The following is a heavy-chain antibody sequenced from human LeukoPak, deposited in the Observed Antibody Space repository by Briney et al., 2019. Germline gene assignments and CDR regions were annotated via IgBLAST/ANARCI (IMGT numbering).Heavy chain of an antibody. J-gene: IGHJ5*02. D-gene: IGHD6-13*01. V-gene: IGHV1-18*01. CDR1: GYTFTYYV. Sequence: ASVKVSCKTSGYTFTYYVISWVRQAPGQGLEWMGWINAYNGNTNDAQKFQGRVTMTTDTSTSTAYMELRSLRSDDTAVYYCARDNKQLVPVQRPGARKNNWFDPWGQGTLVTVSS. CDR2: INAYNGNT. CDR3: ARDNKQLVPVQRPGARKNNWFDP.